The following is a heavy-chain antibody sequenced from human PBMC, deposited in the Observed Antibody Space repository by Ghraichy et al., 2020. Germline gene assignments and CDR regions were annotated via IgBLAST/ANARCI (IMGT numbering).Heavy chain of an antibody. CDR1: GGSISNAH. Sequence: SETLSLTCTVSGGSISNAHWTWIRQPPGMGLEWIGYIYTNGNTEYSPTLESRATISLDTSKSQFSLKLTSVTAADTAVYYCARRRRITTRGDGIYVWGQGTTVTVSS. D-gene: IGHD1-14*01. CDR2: IYTNGNT. CDR3: ARRRRITTRGDGIYV. V-gene: IGHV4-4*09. J-gene: IGHJ6*02.